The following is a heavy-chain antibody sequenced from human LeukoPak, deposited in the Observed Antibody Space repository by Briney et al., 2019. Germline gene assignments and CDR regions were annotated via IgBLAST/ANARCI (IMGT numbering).Heavy chain of an antibody. CDR3: ARDFWSDYSYFDY. Sequence: PSETLSLTCTVSGYSISSGYFWGWIRQPPGKGLECIGTIYHSGSTYYNPSLKSRVTISVDTSKNQFSLKLNSVTAADTAVYYCARDFWSDYSYFDYWGQGTLVTVSS. V-gene: IGHV4-38-2*02. CDR2: IYHSGST. D-gene: IGHD3-3*01. J-gene: IGHJ4*02. CDR1: GYSISSGYF.